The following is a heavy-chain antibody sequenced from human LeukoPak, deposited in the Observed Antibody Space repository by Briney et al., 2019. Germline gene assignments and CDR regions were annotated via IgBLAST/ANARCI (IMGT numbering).Heavy chain of an antibody. D-gene: IGHD6-19*01. CDR3: ARESSLVLPPNYSSGWSAYYYYYYMDV. Sequence: PGGSLRLSCAASGFTFSSYWMSWVRQAPGKGLEWVANIKQEGSEKYYVDSVKGRFTISRDNAKNSLYLQMNSLIAEDTTVYYCARESSLVLPPNYSSGWSAYYYYYYMDVWGKGTTVTVSS. V-gene: IGHV3-7*01. J-gene: IGHJ6*03. CDR1: GFTFSSYW. CDR2: IKQEGSEK.